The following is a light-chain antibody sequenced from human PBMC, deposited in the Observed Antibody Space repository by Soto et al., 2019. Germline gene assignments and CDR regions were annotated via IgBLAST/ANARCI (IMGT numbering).Light chain of an antibody. V-gene: IGKV3-15*01. CDR3: QQYNNRPPWT. J-gene: IGKJ1*01. Sequence: EIVMTQSPGTLSVSPGERATLSCRASQTIDTNLAWYQQKPGQAPRLLIFAASTRATGIPARFSGSGSGTEFSPTITSLQSEDFALYYCQQYNNRPPWTFGQGTKVDIK. CDR1: QTIDTN. CDR2: AAS.